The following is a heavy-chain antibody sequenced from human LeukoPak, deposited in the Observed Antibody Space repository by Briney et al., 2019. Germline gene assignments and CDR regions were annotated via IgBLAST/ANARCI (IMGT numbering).Heavy chain of an antibody. Sequence: PGGSLRLSCVASGFTFRSYSMNWVRQAPGKGLEWVSSISPSGSSTWHAESVKGRFTISRDNAKNSLYLQMNSLRAEDTAVYYCARDWNYYSCWGQGTLVTVSS. CDR1: GFTFRSYS. J-gene: IGHJ4*02. V-gene: IGHV3-21*01. CDR3: ARDWNYYSC. CDR2: ISPSGSST. D-gene: IGHD1-1*01.